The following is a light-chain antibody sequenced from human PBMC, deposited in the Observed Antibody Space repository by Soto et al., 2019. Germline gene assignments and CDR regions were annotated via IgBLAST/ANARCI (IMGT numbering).Light chain of an antibody. CDR1: SSDIGAYKY. J-gene: IGLJ1*01. CDR3: AAWDDSLNGRV. Sequence: QSALTQPASVSGSPGQSITISCAGTSSDIGAYKYVSWYQQHPGKAPTLVIYDVSNRPSGVSNRFSGSKSGNTASLTISGLQSEDEADYYCAAWDDSLNGRVFGTGTKLTVL. CDR2: DVS. V-gene: IGLV2-14*01.